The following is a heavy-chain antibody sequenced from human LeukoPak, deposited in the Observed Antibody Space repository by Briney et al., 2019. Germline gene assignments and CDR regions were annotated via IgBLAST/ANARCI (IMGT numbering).Heavy chain of an antibody. V-gene: IGHV4-59*01. CDR1: GGSINSYY. J-gene: IGHJ4*02. Sequence: PSETLSLTCTVSGGSINSYYWSWIRQPPGKGLEWIGYIYYSGSTNYNPSLKSRVTISVDTSKNQFSLKLSSVTAADTAVYYCARAYYYDSSGYGPLDWGQGTLVTVSS. CDR2: IYYSGST. CDR3: ARAYYYDSSGYGPLD. D-gene: IGHD3-22*01.